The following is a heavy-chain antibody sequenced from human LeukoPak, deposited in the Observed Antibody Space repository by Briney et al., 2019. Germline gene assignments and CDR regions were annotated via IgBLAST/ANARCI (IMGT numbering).Heavy chain of an antibody. CDR3: ARLPPESSDYFDD. CDR1: GGSIRSFY. CDR2: IYYSGST. Sequence: PSETLSRTCTVSGGSIRSFYWSWIRQPPGKGLEWIGYIYYSGSTNYNPSLKSRVTISVDTSKNQFSLKLSAVTAADTAVYYCARLPPESSDYFDDWGQGTLVTVSS. V-gene: IGHV4-59*08. J-gene: IGHJ4*02.